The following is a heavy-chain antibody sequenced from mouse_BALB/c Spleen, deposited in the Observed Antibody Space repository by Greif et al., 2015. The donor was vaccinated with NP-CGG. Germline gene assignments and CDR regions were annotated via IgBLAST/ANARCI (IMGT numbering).Heavy chain of an antibody. CDR3: ARSWLRYFDV. V-gene: IGHV1-7*01. Sequence: QVQLQQSGAELAKPGASVKMSCKASGYTFTSYWMHWVKQRPGQGLEWIGYINPSTGYTEYNQKFKDKATLTADKSSSTAYMQLSSLTSEDSAVYYCARSWLRYFDVWGAGTTVTVSS. CDR1: GYTFTSYW. D-gene: IGHD2-2*01. J-gene: IGHJ1*01. CDR2: INPSTGYT.